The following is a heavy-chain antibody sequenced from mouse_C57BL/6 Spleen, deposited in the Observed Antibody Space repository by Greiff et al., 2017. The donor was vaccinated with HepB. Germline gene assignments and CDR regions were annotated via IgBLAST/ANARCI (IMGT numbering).Heavy chain of an antibody. CDR2: IRNKANGYTT. CDR1: GFNFTDYY. CDR3: DRPRSYYGCSYWYFGV. V-gene: IGHV7-3*01. D-gene: IGHD1-1*01. J-gene: IGHJ1*03. Sequence: EVKVEESGGGLVQPGGSLSLSCAASGFNFTDYYMSWVRQPPGQALEWLGFIRNKANGYTTEYSASVKGRFTISRDNSQSILYLQMNALRAEDSSTYYGDRPRSYYGCSYWYFGVWGTRTTVTVAS.